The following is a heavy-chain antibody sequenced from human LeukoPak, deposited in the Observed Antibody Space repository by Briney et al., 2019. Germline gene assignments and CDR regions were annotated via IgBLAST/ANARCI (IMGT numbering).Heavy chain of an antibody. Sequence: GGSLRLSXAASGFTFSSYGMHWVRQAPGKGLEWVAFIRYDGSNKYYADSVKGRFTISRDNSKNTLYLQMNSLRAEDTAVYYCAKAGDYITGFDPWGQGTLVTVSS. D-gene: IGHD4-17*01. CDR3: AKAGDYITGFDP. CDR2: IRYDGSNK. CDR1: GFTFSSYG. J-gene: IGHJ5*02. V-gene: IGHV3-30*02.